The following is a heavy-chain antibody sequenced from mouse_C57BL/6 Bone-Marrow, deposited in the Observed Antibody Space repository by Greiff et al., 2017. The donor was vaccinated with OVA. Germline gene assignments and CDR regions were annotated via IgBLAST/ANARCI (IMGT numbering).Heavy chain of an antibody. J-gene: IGHJ1*03. CDR2: IYPRSGNT. CDR1: GYTFTSYG. V-gene: IGHV1-81*01. CDR3: ARSYGYENFDV. Sequence: QVQLQQSGAELARPGASVKLSCKASGYTFTSYGISWVKQRTGQGLEWIGEIYPRSGNTYYNEKFKGKATLTAEKSSSTAYMELRSLTSEDSAVYFCARSYGYENFDVWGTGTTVTVSS. D-gene: IGHD2-2*01.